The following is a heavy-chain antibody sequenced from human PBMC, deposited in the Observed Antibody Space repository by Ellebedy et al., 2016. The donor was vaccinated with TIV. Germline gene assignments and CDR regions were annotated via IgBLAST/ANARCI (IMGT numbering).Heavy chain of an antibody. Sequence: GGSLRLXCAASGFTFSSYSMNWVRQAPGKGLEWVSSISYSDNVIYYADSVKGRFTISRDNAKNSLYLQMNSLRTEDTAFYYCAKDIMAHLPDSSMDVWGKGTTVTVSS. CDR3: AKDIMAHLPDSSMDV. D-gene: IGHD2-8*01. J-gene: IGHJ6*03. V-gene: IGHV3-21*04. CDR1: GFTFSSYS. CDR2: ISYSDNVI.